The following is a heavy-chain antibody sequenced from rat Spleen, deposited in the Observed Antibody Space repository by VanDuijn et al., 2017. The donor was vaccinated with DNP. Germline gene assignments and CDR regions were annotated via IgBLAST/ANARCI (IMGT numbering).Heavy chain of an antibody. CDR3: ATVLFDY. CDR2: ITKTGDST. J-gene: IGHJ2*01. CDR1: GFIFSNYW. Sequence: EVQLVESGGGPVQPGRSLKVSCVASGFIFSNYWMTWIRQAPGKGLEWVASITKTGDSTYYSDSVKGRFSISRDNAKSTLYLRVNSLRSEDTATYYCATVLFDYWGQGVMVTVSS. V-gene: IGHV5-31*01.